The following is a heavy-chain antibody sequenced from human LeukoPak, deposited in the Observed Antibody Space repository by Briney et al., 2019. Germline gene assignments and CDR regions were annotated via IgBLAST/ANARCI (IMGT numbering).Heavy chain of an antibody. CDR2: ISGSGGST. V-gene: IGHV3-23*01. CDR3: AKSGGTMGATTDFDY. D-gene: IGHD1-26*01. CDR1: GFTFSSYA. Sequence: SGGSPRLSCAASGFTFSSYAMSWVRQAPGKGLEWVSAISGSGGSTYYADSVKGRFTISRDNSKNTLYLQMNSLRAEDTAVYYCAKSGGTMGATTDFDYWGQGTLVTVSS. J-gene: IGHJ4*02.